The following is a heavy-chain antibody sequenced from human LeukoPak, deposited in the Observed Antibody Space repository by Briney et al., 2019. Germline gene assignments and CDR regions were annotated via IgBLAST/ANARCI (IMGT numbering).Heavy chain of an antibody. J-gene: IGHJ4*02. CDR1: GFAFSTAC. CDR2: ISSSSNYI. Sequence: PGGSLRLSCAASGFAFSTACMIWVRQAPGKGLEWVSSISSSSNYIYYADSVKGRFTFSRDNAKNSLYLQMNSLRGEDTAVYYCARGGCSSTSCPVDYWGQGTLVTVSS. V-gene: IGHV3-21*01. CDR3: ARGGCSSTSCPVDY. D-gene: IGHD2-2*01.